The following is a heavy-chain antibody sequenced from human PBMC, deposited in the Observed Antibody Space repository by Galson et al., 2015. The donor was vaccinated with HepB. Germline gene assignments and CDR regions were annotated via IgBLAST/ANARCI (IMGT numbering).Heavy chain of an antibody. D-gene: IGHD3-10*01. V-gene: IGHV5-10-1*01. CDR3: ASRHSYFRSGTWYNVADY. CDR2: IDPSDSYT. CDR1: GYWFSRYW. J-gene: IGHJ4*02. Sequence: QSGAEVKKPGESLKISCKGSGYWFSRYWIGWVRQMPGKGLEWMGRIDPSDSYTDYSPSFQGHVSMSVDKSTTTAYLQWSSLKASDTAMYYCASRHSYFRSGTWYNVADYWGQGTLVSVSS.